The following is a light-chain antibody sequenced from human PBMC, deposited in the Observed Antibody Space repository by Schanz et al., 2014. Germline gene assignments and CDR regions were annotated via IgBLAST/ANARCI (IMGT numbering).Light chain of an antibody. Sequence: EVVMTQSPATLSVSPGERVTLSCRASQSIGTNLAWYQQKLGQAPRLLVYGASTRATGIPARFSGSGSGTDFTLTISSLEPEDFATYYCQQSGTFGQGTRLDIK. CDR3: QQSGT. J-gene: IGKJ5*01. V-gene: IGKV3D-15*01. CDR1: QSIGTN. CDR2: GAS.